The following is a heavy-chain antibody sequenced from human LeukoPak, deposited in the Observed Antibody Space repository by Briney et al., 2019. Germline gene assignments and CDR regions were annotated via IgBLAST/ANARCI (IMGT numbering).Heavy chain of an antibody. V-gene: IGHV3-7*05. Sequence: PGGSLRLSCEASGFTFSSYWMSWVRQAPGKGLEWVANINHDGSEKYYVGSVKGRFTISRDNAKNSVYLQMNSLRAEDTAVYYCARGVASGYQIAHFDYWGQGTLVTVSS. J-gene: IGHJ4*02. CDR2: INHDGSEK. CDR1: GFTFSSYW. D-gene: IGHD3-22*01. CDR3: ARGVASGYQIAHFDY.